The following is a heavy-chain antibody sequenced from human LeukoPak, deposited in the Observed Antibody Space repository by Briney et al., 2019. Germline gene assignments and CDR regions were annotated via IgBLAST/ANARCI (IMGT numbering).Heavy chain of an antibody. D-gene: IGHD3-3*01. CDR3: ARLQFWSGYYSYFDY. V-gene: IGHV1-2*02. CDR1: GYTFIGYY. CDR2: INPNSGGT. J-gene: IGHJ4*02. Sequence: ASVKVSCKASGYTFIGYYIHWVRQAPGQGLEWMGWINPNSGGTNYAQKFQGRVTMTRDTSISTAYMELSRLRSDDTAVYYCARLQFWSGYYSYFDYWGQGTLVTVSS.